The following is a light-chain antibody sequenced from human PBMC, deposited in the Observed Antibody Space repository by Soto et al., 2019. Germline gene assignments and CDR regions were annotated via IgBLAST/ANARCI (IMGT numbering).Light chain of an antibody. J-gene: IGKJ2*01. Sequence: DIQMTQSPSSLSASVGDRVTITCRASQSISSYLNWYQQKPGKAPKLLIYAASSLQRGIPSRFSGSGSGTDLTLTISSLQPEDFATYYCQQSYSTPVYTFVQGTKVDIK. V-gene: IGKV1-39*01. CDR2: AAS. CDR3: QQSYSTPVYT. CDR1: QSISSY.